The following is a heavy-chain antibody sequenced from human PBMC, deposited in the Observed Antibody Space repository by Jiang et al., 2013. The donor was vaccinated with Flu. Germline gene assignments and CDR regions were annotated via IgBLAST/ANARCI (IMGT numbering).Heavy chain of an antibody. D-gene: IGHD2-15*01. Sequence: GLVKPSETLSLTCTVSGGSISSGTYYWGWIRQPPGKGLEWIGSISYSGNTFYNPSLKSRVTISVDTSKNQFSLRLSSVTAADTAVYYCARADYSNYYYALDVWGQGTTVTVSS. CDR2: ISYSGNT. CDR1: GGSISSGTYY. CDR3: ARADYSNYYYALDV. J-gene: IGHJ6*02. V-gene: IGHV4-39*07.